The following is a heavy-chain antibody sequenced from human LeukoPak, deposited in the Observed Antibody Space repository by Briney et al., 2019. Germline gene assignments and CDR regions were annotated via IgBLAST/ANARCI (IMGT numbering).Heavy chain of an antibody. V-gene: IGHV1-3*01. D-gene: IGHD5-24*01. J-gene: IGHJ6*02. CDR2: INAGKGNT. CDR1: GYTFTSYG. Sequence: ASVKVSCKASGYTFTSYGISWVRQAPGQGLEWMGWINAGKGNTKYSQKFQGRVTITRDTSASTAYMELSSLRSEDTAVYYCARVWLRERMDVWGQGTTVTVSS. CDR3: ARVWLRERMDV.